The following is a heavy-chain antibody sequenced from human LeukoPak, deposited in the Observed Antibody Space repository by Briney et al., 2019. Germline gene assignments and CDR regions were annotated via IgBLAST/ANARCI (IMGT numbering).Heavy chain of an antibody. CDR2: VAYSGNS. V-gene: IGHV4-59*01. Sequence: SETLSLTCTVSGDSINNYYWSWLRQTPGEGLEWIGFVAYSGNSNYNPSLESRVTISIDTSKNQFSLKLNSVTAADTAMHYCARVVRGAVTFNRFDPWGQGTLVTVSS. CDR1: GDSINNYY. CDR3: ARVVRGAVTFNRFDP. J-gene: IGHJ5*02. D-gene: IGHD3-10*02.